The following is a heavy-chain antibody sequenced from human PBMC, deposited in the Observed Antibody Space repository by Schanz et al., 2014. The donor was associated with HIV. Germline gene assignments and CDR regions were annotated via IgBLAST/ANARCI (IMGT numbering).Heavy chain of an antibody. CDR1: GYTFNTND. Sequence: QVQLVQSGAEVKKPGASVKVSCKASGYTFNTNDINWVRQAAGQGLEWMGWMNPNSGNTGYAQKFQGRVTMTRNTSISTAYMELSSLTSEDTAVYYCARGRRDVSMIILYWFDPWGQGTLVTVSS. CDR2: MNPNSGNT. D-gene: IGHD3-22*01. CDR3: ARGRRDVSMIILYWFDP. J-gene: IGHJ5*02. V-gene: IGHV1-8*01.